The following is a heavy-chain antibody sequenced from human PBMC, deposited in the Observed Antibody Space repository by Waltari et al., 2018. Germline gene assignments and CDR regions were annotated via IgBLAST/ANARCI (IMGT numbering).Heavy chain of an antibody. D-gene: IGHD3-16*01. V-gene: IGHV1-24*01. Sequence: QVQLVQSGAEAKKPGASVRVSCKLSGSPLKALPMVWVRQARGKGHEWVGGFDPKDGQTIYAEKFQGRVTMTEDTSTDTAYMELSSLKSEDTAVYYCATSSPLIWGSYNGWDVWGQGTTVTVSS. J-gene: IGHJ6*02. CDR2: FDPKDGQT. CDR1: GSPLKALP. CDR3: ATSSPLIWGSYNGWDV.